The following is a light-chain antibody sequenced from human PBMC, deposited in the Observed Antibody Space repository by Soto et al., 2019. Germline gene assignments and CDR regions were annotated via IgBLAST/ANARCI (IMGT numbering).Light chain of an antibody. CDR1: QDIGKF. Sequence: VLTQSPDTLSLSPGERATLSCRASQDIGKFLVWYQQKPGLSPSLVIYEASKRATDIPDRFGGSGSGTDFTLTINRLEPEDVGVYYCQQRNSWPLTFGGGTKVELK. V-gene: IGKV3-11*01. CDR2: EAS. CDR3: QQRNSWPLT. J-gene: IGKJ4*01.